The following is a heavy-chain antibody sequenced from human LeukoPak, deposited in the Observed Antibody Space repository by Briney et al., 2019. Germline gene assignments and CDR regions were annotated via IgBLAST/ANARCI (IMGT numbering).Heavy chain of an antibody. D-gene: IGHD1-14*01. Sequence: GASVKVSCKASGYTFTSYYMHWVRHAPGQGLEWMGIIIPSGGSTSYAQKFQGRVTMTRDMSTSTVYMELSSLRSEDTAVYYCAIGATGFDYWGQGTLVTVSS. CDR1: GYTFTSYY. CDR3: AIGATGFDY. V-gene: IGHV1-46*01. J-gene: IGHJ4*02. CDR2: IIPSGGST.